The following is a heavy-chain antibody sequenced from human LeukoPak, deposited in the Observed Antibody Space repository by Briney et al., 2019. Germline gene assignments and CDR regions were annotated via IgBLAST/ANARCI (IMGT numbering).Heavy chain of an antibody. Sequence: GGSLRLSCAVSGFTFDDYAMHWVRQVPGKGLEWVSGINWNSDSIGYADSVKGRFTISRDNSKNTLYLQMNSLRAEDTAVYYCAKDSDSGSYYVSHDAFDIWGQGTMVTVSS. CDR3: AKDSDSGSYYVSHDAFDI. V-gene: IGHV3-9*01. CDR1: GFTFDDYA. CDR2: INWNSDSI. D-gene: IGHD1-26*01. J-gene: IGHJ3*02.